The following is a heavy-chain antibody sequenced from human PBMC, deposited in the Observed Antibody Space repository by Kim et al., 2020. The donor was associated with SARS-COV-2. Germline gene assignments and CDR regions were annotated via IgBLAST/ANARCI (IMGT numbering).Heavy chain of an antibody. J-gene: IGHJ4*02. D-gene: IGHD6-6*01. CDR3: ARDSKQLTFDY. CDR1: GFTFSSYS. V-gene: IGHV3-21*01. Sequence: GGSLRLSCAASGFTFSSYSMNWVRQAPGKGLEWVSSISRSSSYIYYADAVKGRFTISRDNAKNSLYLQMNSLRAEDTAVYYCARDSKQLTFDYWGQGTLVTVSS. CDR2: ISRSSSYI.